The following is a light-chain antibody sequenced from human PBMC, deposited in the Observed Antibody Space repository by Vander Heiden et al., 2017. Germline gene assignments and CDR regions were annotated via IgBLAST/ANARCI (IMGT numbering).Light chain of an antibody. V-gene: IGLV3-25*03. CDR3: QSADRTDSHVV. CDR2: KDT. Sequence: SYELTQPPSVSVSPGQTARIPCSGDALANQYAYWYQQKPGQAPVAIIYKDTERPSGIPDRFSGSSSGTTVTLTISGVQAEDEADYYCQSADRTDSHVVFGGGTKLTVL. J-gene: IGLJ2*01. CDR1: ALANQY.